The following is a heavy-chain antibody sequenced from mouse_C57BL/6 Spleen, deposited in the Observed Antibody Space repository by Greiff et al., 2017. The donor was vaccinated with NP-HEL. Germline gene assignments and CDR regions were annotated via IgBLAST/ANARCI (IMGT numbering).Heavy chain of an antibody. CDR2: INPYNGDT. D-gene: IGHD2-4*01. V-gene: IGHV1-20*01. J-gene: IGHJ2*01. CDR1: GYSFTGYF. CDR3: ARGNDYDGYFDY. Sequence: VQLQQSGPELVKPGDSVKISCKASGYSFTGYFMNWVMQSHGKSLEWIGRINPYNGDTFYNQKFKGRATLTVDKSSSTAHMDLRSLTSEDSAVYYCARGNDYDGYFDYCGQGTTLTVSS.